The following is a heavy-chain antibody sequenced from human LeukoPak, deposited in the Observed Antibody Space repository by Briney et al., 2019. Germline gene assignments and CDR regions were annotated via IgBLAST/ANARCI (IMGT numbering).Heavy chain of an antibody. V-gene: IGHV3-7*04. J-gene: IGHJ4*02. CDR1: GFNFSDSR. CDR3: VRGDWYFES. D-gene: IGHD2-21*01. Sequence: GGSLRLSCATSGFNFSDSRMTWVRQAPGKGLQWVANINRDGTEKHSLDSVEGRFTISRDNAKKSLYLLMNSLRPQDTAVYFCVRGDWYFESWGQGTLVTVSS. CDR2: INRDGTEK.